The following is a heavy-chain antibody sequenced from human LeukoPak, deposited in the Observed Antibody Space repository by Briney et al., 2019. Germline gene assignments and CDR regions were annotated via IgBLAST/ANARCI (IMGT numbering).Heavy chain of an antibody. CDR1: GESFSAYF. D-gene: IGHD2-15*01. Sequence: SETLSLTCAVHGESFSAYFWSWIRQVPGRGLEWIGEIDHRGISNYNPSLKSRVTILVDTSNNRSSLSLASVTAADTATYYCASRSLTLAAARCFDDWGQGTVVTVSS. CDR3: ASRSLTLAAARCFDD. V-gene: IGHV4-34*01. CDR2: IDHRGIS. J-gene: IGHJ4*03.